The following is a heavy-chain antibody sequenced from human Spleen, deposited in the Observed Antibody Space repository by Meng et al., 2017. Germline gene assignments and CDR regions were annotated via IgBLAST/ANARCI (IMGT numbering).Heavy chain of an antibody. CDR3: AREGWELKY. CDR1: GGSISSSSYY. Sequence: SETLSLTCTVSGGSISSSSYYWGWIRQPPGKRLEWIGTIHYSGSTSYNPSLKSRVTISLDTSKNQFSLKLSSVTAADTAVYYCAREGWELKYWGQGTLVTVSS. CDR2: IHYSGST. V-gene: IGHV4-39*07. D-gene: IGHD1-26*01. J-gene: IGHJ4*02.